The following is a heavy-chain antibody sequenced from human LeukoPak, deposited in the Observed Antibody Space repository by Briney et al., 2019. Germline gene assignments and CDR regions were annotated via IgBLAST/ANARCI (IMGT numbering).Heavy chain of an antibody. V-gene: IGHV4-34*01. Sequence: PSETLSLTCAVYGGSFSGYYWSWIRQPPGKGLEWIGEINHSGSTNYNPSLKSRVTISVDTSKNQLSLKLSSVTAADTAVYYCARSPYDYVWGSYRFDGNWFDPWGQGTLVTVSS. J-gene: IGHJ5*01. CDR2: INHSGST. CDR3: ARSPYDYVWGSYRFDGNWFDP. CDR1: GGSFSGYY. D-gene: IGHD3-16*02.